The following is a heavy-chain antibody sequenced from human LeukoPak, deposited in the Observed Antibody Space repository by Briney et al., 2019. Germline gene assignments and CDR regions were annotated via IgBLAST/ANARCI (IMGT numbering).Heavy chain of an antibody. J-gene: IGHJ4*02. Sequence: SETLSLTCTVSGGSISSYYWSWIRQPPGKGLEWIGYIYYSGSTNYNPSLKSRVTISVDTSKNQFSLKLSSVTAADTAVYYCARRSPYYYDSSGYYNYFDYWGQGTLVTVSS. CDR2: IYYSGST. CDR1: GGSISSYY. CDR3: ARRSPYYYDSSGYYNYFDY. D-gene: IGHD3-22*01. V-gene: IGHV4-59*08.